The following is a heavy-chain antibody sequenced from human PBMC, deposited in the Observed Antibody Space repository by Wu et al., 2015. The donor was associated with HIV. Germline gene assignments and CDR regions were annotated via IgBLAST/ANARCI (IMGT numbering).Heavy chain of an antibody. Sequence: QVQLAQLGVEVRKPGASVKVSCKASGGTFSSYAFSWVRRPLDKGLSGWEGSSLSLVPANYAQKFQGRLTITADDSMSTVFMDLNSLRSDDTAVYYCARACGGSCYSSRYYYGMDVWDQGP. V-gene: IGHV1-69*13. CDR2: SSLSLVPA. CDR1: GGTFSSYA. CDR3: ARACGGSCYSSRYYYGMDV. J-gene: IGHJ6*02. D-gene: IGHD2-15*01.